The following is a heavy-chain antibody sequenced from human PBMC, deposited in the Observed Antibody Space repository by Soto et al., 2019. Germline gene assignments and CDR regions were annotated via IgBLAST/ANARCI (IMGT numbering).Heavy chain of an antibody. Sequence: ETLSRTCTVSGDSISSDYWSWIRQPPGKGLEWIGYIYYSGSTNYNPSLKSRVTISVDTPKNQFSLKLTSVTAADTAVYYCARGVATIGPWGQGTLVTVSS. J-gene: IGHJ5*02. V-gene: IGHV4-59*01. CDR2: IYYSGST. CDR3: ARGVATIGP. CDR1: GDSISSDY. D-gene: IGHD5-12*01.